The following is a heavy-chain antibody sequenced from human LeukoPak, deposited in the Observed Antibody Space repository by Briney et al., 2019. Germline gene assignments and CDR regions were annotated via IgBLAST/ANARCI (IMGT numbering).Heavy chain of an antibody. CDR1: GGXXIXYA. D-gene: IGHD3-10*01. CDR3: ARAGVTMVRGVIPFDY. CDR2: IIPIFGTA. J-gene: IGHJ4*02. Sequence: KVSCXXXGGXXIXYAISWVRQAPGQGLEWMGGIIPIFGTANYAQKFQGRVTITADESTSTAYMQLSSLRSEDTAVYYCARAGVTMVRGVIPFDYWGQGTLVTVSS. V-gene: IGHV1-69*01.